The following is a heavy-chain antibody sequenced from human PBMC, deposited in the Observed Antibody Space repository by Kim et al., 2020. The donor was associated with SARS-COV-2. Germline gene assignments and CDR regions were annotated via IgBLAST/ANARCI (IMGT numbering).Heavy chain of an antibody. D-gene: IGHD6-19*01. CDR1: GYTFTSYA. CDR3: ARCGMAGTTGPLY. J-gene: IGHJ4*02. Sequence: ASVKVSCKASGYTFTSYAMHWVRQAPGQRLEWMGWINAGNGNTKYSQKFQGRVTITRDTSASTAYMELSSLRSEDTAVYYCARCGMAGTTGPLYWGQGTLVTVSS. CDR2: INAGNGNT. V-gene: IGHV1-3*01.